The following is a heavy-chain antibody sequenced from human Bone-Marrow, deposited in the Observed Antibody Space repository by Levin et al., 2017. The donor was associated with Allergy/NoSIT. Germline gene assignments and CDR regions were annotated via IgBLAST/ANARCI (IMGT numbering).Heavy chain of an antibody. CDR2: LSGSGSST. CDR1: GFTFSNYA. V-gene: IGHV3-23*01. Sequence: GGSLRLSCAASGFTFSNYAMSWVRQAPGKGLEWVSALSGSGSSTYYADSVKGRFTISRDNSKDTLYLQMNSLRAEETAVYYCAKWPGSGSGWSRFDHWGQGTLVTVSS. J-gene: IGHJ4*02. CDR3: AKWPGSGSGWSRFDH. D-gene: IGHD6-19*01.